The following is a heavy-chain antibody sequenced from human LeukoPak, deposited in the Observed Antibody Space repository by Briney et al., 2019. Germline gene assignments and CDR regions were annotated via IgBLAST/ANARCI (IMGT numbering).Heavy chain of an antibody. J-gene: IGHJ5*02. CDR3: AREGSLHHSGDYYLSWFDP. V-gene: IGHV1-18*01. Sequence: ASVKVSCKTSRFTFNTYGIAWVRQAPGQGLEWMGWISAYNGNTNYAQNLQDRVTMTTDTSTTTAYMELRGLRSDDTAVYYCAREGSLHHSGDYYLSWFDPWGQGTLVTVSS. D-gene: IGHD3-22*01. CDR2: ISAYNGNT. CDR1: RFTFNTYG.